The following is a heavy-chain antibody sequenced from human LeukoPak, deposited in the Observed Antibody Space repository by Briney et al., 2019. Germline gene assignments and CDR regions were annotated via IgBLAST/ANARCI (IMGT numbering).Heavy chain of an antibody. CDR2: INTHSGGT. J-gene: IGHJ4*02. D-gene: IGHD6-6*01. CDR3: ARSRISAPVDY. Sequence: ASVKVSCKASGYTFTDYYMHWVRQAPGQGLEWMGWINTHSGGTSYAQKFQGRVTMTRDTSISTGFMELKSLGSDDTAVYYSARSRISAPVDYWGQGTLVTVSS. V-gene: IGHV1-2*02. CDR1: GYTFTDYY.